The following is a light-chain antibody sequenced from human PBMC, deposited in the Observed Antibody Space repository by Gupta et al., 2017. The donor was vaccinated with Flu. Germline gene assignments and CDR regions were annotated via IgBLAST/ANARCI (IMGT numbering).Light chain of an antibody. J-gene: IGKJ2*01. CDR1: QSIGTY. Sequence: GDRVTITCRTSQSIGTYLNWYHQKPGKAPKLLIYGASNLQSGVPSRFSGSGSGTAFTLTISGLQDEDFAIYYCQQTFTNRYTFGRGSRLEIK. CDR2: GAS. CDR3: QQTFTNRYT. V-gene: IGKV1-39*01.